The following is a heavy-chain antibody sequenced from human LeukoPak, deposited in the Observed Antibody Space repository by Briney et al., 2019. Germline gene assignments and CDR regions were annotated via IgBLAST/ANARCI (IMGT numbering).Heavy chain of an antibody. CDR2: INPNSGGT. V-gene: IGHV1-2*02. D-gene: IGHD3-22*01. CDR3: ARDIGVEIYYDTIGE. J-gene: IGHJ4*02. CDR1: GYTFTGYY. Sequence: GASVKVSCKASGYTFTGYYMHWVRQAPGQGLEWMGWINPNSGGTNYAQKFQGRVTMTRDTSISTAYMELSRLRSDDTAVYYCARDIGVEIYYDTIGEWGQGTLVTVSS.